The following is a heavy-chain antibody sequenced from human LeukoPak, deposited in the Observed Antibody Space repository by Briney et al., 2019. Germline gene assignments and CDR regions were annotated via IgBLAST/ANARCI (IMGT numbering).Heavy chain of an antibody. V-gene: IGHV4-59*08. CDR3: ARLPRVVKNYYFDY. Sequence: SETLSLTCTVSGGSISSYYWSWIRQPPGKGLEWIGYIYYSGSTNYNPSLKSRVTISVDTSKNQFSLKLSSVTAADTAVYYCARLPRVVKNYYFDYWGQGTLVTVSS. CDR1: GGSISSYY. J-gene: IGHJ4*02. CDR2: IYYSGST. D-gene: IGHD3-22*01.